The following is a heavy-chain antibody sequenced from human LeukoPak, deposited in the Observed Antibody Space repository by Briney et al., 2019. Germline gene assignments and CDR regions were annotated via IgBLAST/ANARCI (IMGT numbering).Heavy chain of an antibody. V-gene: IGHV3-30*18. D-gene: IGHD3-9*01. CDR2: ISYDGSNK. CDR3: AKAAPRPTYYDILTGYPRGYYGMDV. J-gene: IGHJ6*04. CDR1: GFTFSSYG. Sequence: GGFLRLSCAASGFTFSSYGMHWVRQAPGKGLEWVAVISYDGSNKYYADSVKGRFTISRDNSKNTLYLQMNSLRAEDTAVYYCAKAAPRPTYYDILTGYPRGYYGMDVWGKGTTVTVSS.